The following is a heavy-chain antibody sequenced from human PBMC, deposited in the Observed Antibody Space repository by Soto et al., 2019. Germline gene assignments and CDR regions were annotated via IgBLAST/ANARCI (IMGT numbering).Heavy chain of an antibody. V-gene: IGHV1-69*08. CDR1: GGTFSSYT. Sequence: QVQLVQSGAEVKKPGSSVKVSCKASGGTFSSYTISWVRQAPGQGLEWMGRIIPILGIANYAQKFQGRVTITADKSTSTAYMELSSLRSEDTAVCYCAREEGADGWGWFDPWGQGTLVTVSS. J-gene: IGHJ5*02. CDR3: AREEGADGWGWFDP. CDR2: IIPILGIA. D-gene: IGHD6-19*01.